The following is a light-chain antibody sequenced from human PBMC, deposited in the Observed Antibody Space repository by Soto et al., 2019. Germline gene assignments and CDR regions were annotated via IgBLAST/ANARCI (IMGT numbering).Light chain of an antibody. Sequence: EIVLTQSPGTLSLSPGERATLSCRASQSVRSNYLAWYQQKPGRAPRLLIYGASSRATGIPDRFSGSASGTDFTLTISRLEPEDFAVYYCQHRSNWPGTFGGGTKVDIK. CDR3: QHRSNWPGT. J-gene: IGKJ4*01. CDR1: QSVRSNY. V-gene: IGKV3D-20*02. CDR2: GAS.